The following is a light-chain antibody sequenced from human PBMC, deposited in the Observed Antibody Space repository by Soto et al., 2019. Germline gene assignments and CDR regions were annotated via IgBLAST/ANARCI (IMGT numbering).Light chain of an antibody. Sequence: QSVLTQPASVSGSPGQSITISCTGTSSDVGGYNYVSWYQQLPGKAPKLMIYDVSDRPSGVSNRFSGSKSGNTASLTISGLQAEDEADYYCSSYTSSSLYVLGTVTKVTV. CDR2: DVS. CDR1: SSDVGGYNY. V-gene: IGLV2-14*01. CDR3: SSYTSSSLYV. J-gene: IGLJ1*01.